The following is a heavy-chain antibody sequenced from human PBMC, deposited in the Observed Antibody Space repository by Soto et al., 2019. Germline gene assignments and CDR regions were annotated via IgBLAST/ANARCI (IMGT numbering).Heavy chain of an antibody. V-gene: IGHV1-69*12. D-gene: IGHD4-4*01. CDR3: ASGDYSNFFPLSGYYGMDV. CDR2: IIPIFGTA. J-gene: IGHJ6*02. CDR1: GGTFSSYA. Sequence: QVQLVQSGAEVKKPGSSVKVSCKASGGTFSSYAISWVRQAPGQGLEWMGGIIPIFGTANYAQKFQGRVTITADESTSTAYMELSSLRSEDTAVYYCASGDYSNFFPLSGYYGMDVWGQGTTVTVSS.